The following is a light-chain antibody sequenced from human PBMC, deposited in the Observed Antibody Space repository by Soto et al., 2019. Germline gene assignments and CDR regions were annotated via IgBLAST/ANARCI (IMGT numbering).Light chain of an antibody. Sequence: EIVLTQSPGTLSLSPGERATLSCRASQSVSSSYLAWYQQKPGQAPRLLIYGASSRATGIPDRFSGSGSGTDFTLTISRLEPGDFAVYYCQQYGSSPRGTFGQGTKLEIK. V-gene: IGKV3-20*01. J-gene: IGKJ2*01. CDR1: QSVSSSY. CDR2: GAS. CDR3: QQYGSSPRGT.